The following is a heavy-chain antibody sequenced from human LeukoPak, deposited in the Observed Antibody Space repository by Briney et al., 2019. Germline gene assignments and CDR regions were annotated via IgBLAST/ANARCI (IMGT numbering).Heavy chain of an antibody. CDR1: EFTFSRYG. CDR2: IIGSGGNT. Sequence: GGSVRLSCAASEFTFSRYGMSWVRQAPGKGLEWVSAIIGSGGNTYYADSAKGRFTVSRDNSKNTLYLQMNSLRAEDTAVYYCAKDGAGVYYGLDVWGQGTTVTVSS. J-gene: IGHJ6*01. CDR3: AKDGAGVYYGLDV. V-gene: IGHV3-23*01. D-gene: IGHD3-10*01.